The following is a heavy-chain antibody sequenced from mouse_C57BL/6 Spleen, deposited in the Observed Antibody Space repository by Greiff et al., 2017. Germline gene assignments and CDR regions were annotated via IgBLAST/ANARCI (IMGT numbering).Heavy chain of an antibody. J-gene: IGHJ1*03. Sequence: EVQLVESGGGLVKPGGSLKLSCAASGFTFSSYAMSWVRQTPEKRLEWVATISDGGSYTYYPDNVKGRFTISRDNAKNNRYLQMSHLKSEDTAMYYCARYLWYFDVWGTGTTVTVSS. CDR2: ISDGGSYT. D-gene: IGHD5-1*01. CDR1: GFTFSSYA. V-gene: IGHV5-4*01. CDR3: ARYLWYFDV.